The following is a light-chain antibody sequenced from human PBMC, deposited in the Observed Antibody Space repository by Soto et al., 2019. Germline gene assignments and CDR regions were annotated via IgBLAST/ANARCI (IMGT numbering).Light chain of an antibody. CDR1: QSISSW. Sequence: DIQMTQSPSTLSASVGDRVTITCRASQSISSWLAWYQQKPGKAPNLLFYDASSLQSGVPSRFSGSGSGTEFTLTISSLQPDDFATAYCQQYNSYSRTFGQGTKVEIK. J-gene: IGKJ1*01. CDR2: DAS. V-gene: IGKV1-5*01. CDR3: QQYNSYSRT.